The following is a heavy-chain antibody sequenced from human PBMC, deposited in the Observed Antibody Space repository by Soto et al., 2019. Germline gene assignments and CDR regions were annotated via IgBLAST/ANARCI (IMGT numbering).Heavy chain of an antibody. Sequence: ASVKVYCKSSGYTITSYGISWVRQAPVQGLEWMGWISAYNGNTNYAQKLQGRVTMTTDTSTSTAYMELRSLRSDDTAVYYCARSGGGSGWSDAFDIWGQGTMITVSS. CDR3: ARSGGGSGWSDAFDI. V-gene: IGHV1-18*01. J-gene: IGHJ3*02. D-gene: IGHD6-19*01. CDR2: ISAYNGNT. CDR1: GYTITSYG.